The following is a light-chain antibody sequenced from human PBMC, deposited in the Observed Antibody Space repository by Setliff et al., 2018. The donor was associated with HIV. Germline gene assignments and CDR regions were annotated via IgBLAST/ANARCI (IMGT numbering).Light chain of an antibody. Sequence: IQMTQSPSSLSASVGDRVTITCRASHDIRNSLAWYQRQPGKSPKLLLYGTSKLESGVPSRFSGIRSGTDYILTISSLQPEDLATYFCQQYAGTPLTVGGGTKVDIK. CDR3: QQYAGTPLT. J-gene: IGKJ4*01. V-gene: IGKV1-NL1*01. CDR1: HDIRNS. CDR2: GTS.